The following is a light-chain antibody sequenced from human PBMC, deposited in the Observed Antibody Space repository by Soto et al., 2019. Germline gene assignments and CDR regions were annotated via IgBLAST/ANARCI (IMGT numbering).Light chain of an antibody. V-gene: IGKV3-15*01. Sequence: EIVMTQSPATLSVSPGERATLSCRASQSVSSNLAWYQQKPGQAPRLLIYGASTRATGIPARFSGSGSGTEFTLTISSLQSEDFSVYYCQQYNNWPPVTFGQGTKVEIK. CDR2: GAS. CDR3: QQYNNWPPVT. CDR1: QSVSSN. J-gene: IGKJ1*01.